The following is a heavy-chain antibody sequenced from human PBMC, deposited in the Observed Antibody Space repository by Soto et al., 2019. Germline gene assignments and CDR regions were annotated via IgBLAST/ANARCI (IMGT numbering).Heavy chain of an antibody. CDR2: INPNSGGT. V-gene: IGHV1-2*04. D-gene: IGHD6-6*01. J-gene: IGHJ4*02. CDR3: ARGPHRLYSSSSLTAPTDY. Sequence: ASLKVSCKASGYTFTGYYMHWVRQAPGQGLEWMGWINPNSGGTNYAQKFQGWVTMTRDTSISTAYMELSRLRSDDTAVYYCARGPHRLYSSSSLTAPTDYWGQGTLVTISS. CDR1: GYTFTGYY.